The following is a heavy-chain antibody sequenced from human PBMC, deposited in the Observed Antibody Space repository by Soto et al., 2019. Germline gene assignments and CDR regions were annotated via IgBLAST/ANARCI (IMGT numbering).Heavy chain of an antibody. J-gene: IGHJ4*02. CDR1: GGSIRSSTDQ. D-gene: IGHD1-7*01. CDR2: AYYSESP. CDR3: ARHRNSKVDY. Sequence: ASETLSRTCTVAGGSIRSSTDQWGLICQPPGRGLEWIGSAYYSESPYFIPSIKSRVTISVDTSKNHFSLKVSSVTAADTAVYYCARHRNSKVDYWGQRTLVLVSS. V-gene: IGHV4-39*01.